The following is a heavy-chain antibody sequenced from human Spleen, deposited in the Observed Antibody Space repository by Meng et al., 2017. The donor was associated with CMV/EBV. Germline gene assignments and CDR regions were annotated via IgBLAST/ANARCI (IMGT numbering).Heavy chain of an antibody. D-gene: IGHD1-26*01. V-gene: IGHV3-23*01. CDR2: ISGSGDTA. CDR3: ANSMIVGVTMWFEY. Sequence: GESLKISCADSGFTFNTYSMNWVRQAPGKGLEWVSVISGSGDTANYADSVKGRFTIARDNSKNALYLQMNSLRAEDTAVYYCANSMIVGVTMWFEYWGQGTLVTVSS. CDR1: GFTFNTYS. J-gene: IGHJ5*01.